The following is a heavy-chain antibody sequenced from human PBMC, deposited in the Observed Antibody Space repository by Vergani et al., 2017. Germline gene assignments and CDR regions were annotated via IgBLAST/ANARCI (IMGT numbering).Heavy chain of an antibody. CDR1: GFTFSSYG. Sequence: QVQLVESGGGVVQPGGSLRLSCAASGFTFSSYGMHWVRQAPGKGLEWVAFIRYDGSNKYYADSVTGRFTMSRDNSKNTLYLEMNSLRAEDTAVYYCAKDRQNIVVVPAAMPYYYYGMDVWGQGTTVTVSS. CDR2: IRYDGSNK. J-gene: IGHJ6*02. V-gene: IGHV3-30*02. D-gene: IGHD2-2*01. CDR3: AKDRQNIVVVPAAMPYYYYGMDV.